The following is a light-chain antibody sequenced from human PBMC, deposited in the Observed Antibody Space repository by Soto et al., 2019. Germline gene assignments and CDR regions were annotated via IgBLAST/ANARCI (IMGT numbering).Light chain of an antibody. CDR3: QQRSSWPRIT. Sequence: PGERATLSCRAGQSVRSYLAWYQQKPGQAPRLLIYDASNRATGIPARFSGSGSGTDFTLTISSLEPGDFAVYYCQQRSSWPRITFGQGTRLEIK. CDR1: QSVRSY. V-gene: IGKV3-11*01. J-gene: IGKJ5*01. CDR2: DAS.